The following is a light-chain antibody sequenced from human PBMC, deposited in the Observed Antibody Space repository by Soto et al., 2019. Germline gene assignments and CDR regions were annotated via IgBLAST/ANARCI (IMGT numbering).Light chain of an antibody. CDR2: DVS. CDR3: QQFKSGTWT. Sequence: DIQMTQSPSTLSASVGDRVTMTCRASQNIERWLAWYQQKPGKAPKLLLYDVSSLESGVPSRFSGSGSGTEFILTINGLQPDDFATYFCQQFKSGTWTFGQGTQGGYQ. J-gene: IGKJ1*01. V-gene: IGKV1-5*01. CDR1: QNIERW.